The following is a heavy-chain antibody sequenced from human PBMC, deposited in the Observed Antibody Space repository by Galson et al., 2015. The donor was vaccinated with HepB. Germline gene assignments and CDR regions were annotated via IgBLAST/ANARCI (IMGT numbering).Heavy chain of an antibody. V-gene: IGHV1-8*01. CDR2: MNPNSGNT. CDR1: GYTFTSYD. D-gene: IGHD6-13*01. CDR3: AGGLGWDSSPYY. J-gene: IGHJ4*02. Sequence: SVKVSCKASGYTFTSYDINWVRQATGQGLEWMGWMNPNSGNTGYAQKFQGRVTMTRNTSISTAYMELSSLRSEDTAVYYCAGGLGWDSSPYYWGQGTLVTVSS.